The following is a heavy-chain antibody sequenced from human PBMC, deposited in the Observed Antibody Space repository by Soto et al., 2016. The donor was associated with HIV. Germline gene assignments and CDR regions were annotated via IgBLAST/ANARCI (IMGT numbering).Heavy chain of an antibody. Sequence: QVQLQESGPGLVKPSQTLSLTCTVSGGSIDSGAYYWTWIRQHPGKGLEWIGYISYSGSTYYNPSLKSRISILLDTSNNLFSLKLTSVTAADTAVYFCARAPFLGYSYYMDVVGQGDHGHRLF. J-gene: IGHJ6*03. CDR1: GGSIDSGAYY. CDR2: ISYSGST. V-gene: IGHV4-31*03. D-gene: IGHD3-3*01. CDR3: ARAPFLGYSYYMDV.